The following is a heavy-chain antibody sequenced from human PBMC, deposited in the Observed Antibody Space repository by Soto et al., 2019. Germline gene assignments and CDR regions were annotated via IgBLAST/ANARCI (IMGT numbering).Heavy chain of an antibody. D-gene: IGHD5-12*01. CDR1: GFTFRSYS. J-gene: IGHJ4*02. Sequence: EVQLVESGGGLVKPGGSLRLSCAASGFTFRSYSMNWVRQTPGEGLEWVSSISTSRTYIYYADSVKGRFTISRDNAKNSLYLQMNSLRAEDTAVYYCARARGGYEFDYWGQGTLVTVSS. CDR3: ARARGGYEFDY. CDR2: ISTSRTYI. V-gene: IGHV3-21*01.